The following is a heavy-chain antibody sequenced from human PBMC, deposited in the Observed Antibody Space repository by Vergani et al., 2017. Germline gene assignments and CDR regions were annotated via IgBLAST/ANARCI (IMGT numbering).Heavy chain of an antibody. Sequence: VQLVESGGGLVQPGGSLRVSCAASGFTFRNYNMIWVRQAPGKGLEWVAFIWYDGSKEYYADSVKGRFTISRDNSKNTLYLQMNNLRSADTAVYYCARSGYCAHGVCYMTYYYYMDVWGKGTAVTVSS. D-gene: IGHD2-8*01. CDR1: GFTFRNYN. J-gene: IGHJ6*03. CDR3: ARSGYCAHGVCYMTYYYYMDV. V-gene: IGHV3-33*08. CDR2: IWYDGSKE.